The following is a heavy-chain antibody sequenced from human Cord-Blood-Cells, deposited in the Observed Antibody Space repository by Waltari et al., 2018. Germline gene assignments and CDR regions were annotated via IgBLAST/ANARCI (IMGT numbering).Heavy chain of an antibody. V-gene: IGHV4-34*01. Sequence: QVQLQQWGAGLLKPSETLSLTCAVYGGSFSVYYWSWIRQPPGKGLEWIGEINHSGSTNYNPSLKSRVTISVDTSKNQFSLKLSSVTAADTAVYYCARPTVPAATAYFDLWGRGTLVTVSS. CDR2: INHSGST. J-gene: IGHJ2*01. CDR1: GGSFSVYY. CDR3: ARPTVPAATAYFDL. D-gene: IGHD2-2*01.